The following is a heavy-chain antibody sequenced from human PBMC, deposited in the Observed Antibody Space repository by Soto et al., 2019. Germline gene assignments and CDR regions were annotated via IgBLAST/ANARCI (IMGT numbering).Heavy chain of an antibody. V-gene: IGHV4-59*01. Sequence: SETLSLTCTVSGGSISSYYWSWIRQPPGKGLEWIGYIYYSGSTNYNPSLKSRVTISVDTSKNQFSLKLSSVTAADTAVYYCARSPESSWETYYFDYWGQGTLVTVSS. CDR3: ARSPESSWETYYFDY. D-gene: IGHD6-13*01. J-gene: IGHJ4*02. CDR2: IYYSGST. CDR1: GGSISSYY.